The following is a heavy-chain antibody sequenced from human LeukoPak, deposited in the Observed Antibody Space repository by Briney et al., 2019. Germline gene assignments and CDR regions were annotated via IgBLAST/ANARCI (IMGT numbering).Heavy chain of an antibody. CDR3: AKGSSGYFVDL. D-gene: IGHD3-22*01. J-gene: IGHJ5*02. Sequence: PGGSLRLSCAASGFIFNNYGLIWVRQAPGRGLEWVSAISNDGGGTNYADFVKGRFTISRDHSKNTLFLQMNSLRAEDTALYYCAKGSSGYFVDLWGQGTLVTVSS. CDR1: GFIFNNYG. V-gene: IGHV3-23*01. CDR2: ISNDGGGT.